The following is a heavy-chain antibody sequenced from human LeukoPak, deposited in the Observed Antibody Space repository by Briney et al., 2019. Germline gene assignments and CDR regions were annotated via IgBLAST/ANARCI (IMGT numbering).Heavy chain of an antibody. CDR3: ARDVKYYYDSSGQSRGDWFDP. CDR1: GGSISSGSYY. Sequence: KSAQTLSLTCTVSGGSISSGSYYWSWIRQPAGKGLEWIGRIYTSGSTNCNPSLKSRVTISVDTSKNQFSLKLSSLTAADTAVYPCARDVKYYYDSSGQSRGDWFDPWGQGTLVTVSS. D-gene: IGHD3-22*01. CDR2: IYTSGST. J-gene: IGHJ5*02. V-gene: IGHV4-61*02.